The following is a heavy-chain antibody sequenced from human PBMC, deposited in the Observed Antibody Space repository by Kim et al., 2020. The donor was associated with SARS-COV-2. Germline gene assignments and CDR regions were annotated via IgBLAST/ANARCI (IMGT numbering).Heavy chain of an antibody. D-gene: IGHD6-13*01. CDR1: GGSISSGGYY. Sequence: SETLSLTCTVSGGSISSGGYYWSWIRQHPGKGLEWIGYIYYSGSTYYNPSLKSRVTISVDTSKNQFSLKLSSVTAADTAVYYCAREVGQQLDVWGQGTTVTVSS. J-gene: IGHJ6*02. V-gene: IGHV4-31*03. CDR2: IYYSGST. CDR3: AREVGQQLDV.